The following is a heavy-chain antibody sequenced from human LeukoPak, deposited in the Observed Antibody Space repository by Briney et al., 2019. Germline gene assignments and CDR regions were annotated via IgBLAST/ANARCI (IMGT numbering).Heavy chain of an antibody. CDR1: GFTFSSYA. J-gene: IGHJ4*02. Sequence: PGGSLRLSCAASGFTFSSYAMSWVRQAPGKGLEWVSAISGSGGSTYYADSVKGRFTISRDNSKNTLYLQMNSLRAEDTAVYYCARHQDYYDSSGYTHWGQGTLVTVSS. CDR2: ISGSGGST. D-gene: IGHD3-22*01. CDR3: ARHQDYYDSSGYTH. V-gene: IGHV3-23*01.